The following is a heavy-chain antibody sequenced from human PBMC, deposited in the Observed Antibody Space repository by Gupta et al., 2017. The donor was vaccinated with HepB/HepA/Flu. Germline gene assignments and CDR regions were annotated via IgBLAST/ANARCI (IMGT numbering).Heavy chain of an antibody. J-gene: IGHJ4*02. CDR3: ATIEGLIGTT. D-gene: IGHD1-14*01. V-gene: IGHV1-2*06. CDR1: GHTFTNYY. Sequence: QVHLVQSGAEVKKPGVSMKVSCKASGHTFTNYYVHWIRHVPGQGPEWMGRINPNNGDTVYAHNFQGRVTMTTDTSITTAYLDLSRLRIDDTAIYYCATIEGLIGTTWGQGALVTISS. CDR2: INPNNGDT.